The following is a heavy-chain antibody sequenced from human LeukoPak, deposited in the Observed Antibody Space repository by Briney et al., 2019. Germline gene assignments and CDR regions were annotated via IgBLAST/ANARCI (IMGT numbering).Heavy chain of an antibody. V-gene: IGHV3-30*01. D-gene: IGHD2-2*03. CDR1: GFTFSSYA. Sequence: GGSLRLSCAASGFTFSSYAMHWVRQAPGKGLEWVAVIPYDGSNKYYADSVKGRFTISRDNSKNTLYLQMNSLRAEDTAVYYCARDHGYCSSTSCYRNYYYYYMDVWGKGTTVTVSS. J-gene: IGHJ6*03. CDR2: IPYDGSNK. CDR3: ARDHGYCSSTSCYRNYYYYYMDV.